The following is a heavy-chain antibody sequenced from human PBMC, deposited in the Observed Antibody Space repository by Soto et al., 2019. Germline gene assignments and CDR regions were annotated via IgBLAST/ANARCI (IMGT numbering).Heavy chain of an antibody. V-gene: IGHV3-23*01. CDR1: GFTFSSYA. D-gene: IGHD3-3*01. CDR3: AKDPTIFGVVIGWFDP. J-gene: IGHJ5*02. CDR2: ISGSGGST. Sequence: WGSLRLSCAASGFTFSSYAMSWVRQAPGKGLEWVSAISGSGGSTYYADSVKGRFTISRDNSKNTLYLQMNSLRAEDTAVYYCAKDPTIFGVVIGWFDPWGQGTLVTVSS.